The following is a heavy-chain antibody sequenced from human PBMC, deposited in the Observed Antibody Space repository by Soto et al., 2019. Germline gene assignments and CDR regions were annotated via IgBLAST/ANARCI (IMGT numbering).Heavy chain of an antibody. D-gene: IGHD6-13*01. J-gene: IGHJ6*02. Sequence: PGGSLSLSCAASGFTFSSYSMNWVRQAPGKGLKWVSYISSSSSTIYYADSVKGRFTISRDNAKNSLYLQMNSLRDEDTAVYYCARDSRLHIAAAFGTKNEYGMDVWGQGTTVTVSS. CDR2: ISSSSSTI. CDR3: ARDSRLHIAAAFGTKNEYGMDV. CDR1: GFTFSSYS. V-gene: IGHV3-48*02.